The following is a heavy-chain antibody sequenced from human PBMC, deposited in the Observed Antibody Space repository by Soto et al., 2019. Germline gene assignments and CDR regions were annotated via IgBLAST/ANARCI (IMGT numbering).Heavy chain of an antibody. Sequence: PGGSLRLSCAASGFTFSSYDMHWVRQATGKGLEWVSAIGTAGDTYYPGSVKGRFTISRENAKNSLYLQMNSLRAEDTAVYYCARDSEPSWWELLETYFDYWGQGTLVTVSS. CDR3: ARDSEPSWWELLETYFDY. J-gene: IGHJ4*02. CDR2: IGTAGDT. CDR1: GFTFSSYD. D-gene: IGHD1-26*01. V-gene: IGHV3-13*01.